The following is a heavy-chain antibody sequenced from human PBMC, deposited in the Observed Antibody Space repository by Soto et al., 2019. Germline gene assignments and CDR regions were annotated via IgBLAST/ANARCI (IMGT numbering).Heavy chain of an antibody. V-gene: IGHV1-46*03. CDR2: INPSGGST. Sequence: GASVKVSCKASGYTFTSYYMHWVRQAPGQGLEWMGIINPSGGSTSYAQKFQGRVTMTRDTSTSTVYMELSSLRSEDTAVYYCARDGAIYYDSSGSGLFDPWGQGTLVTVSS. J-gene: IGHJ5*02. CDR3: ARDGAIYYDSSGSGLFDP. D-gene: IGHD3-22*01. CDR1: GYTFTSYY.